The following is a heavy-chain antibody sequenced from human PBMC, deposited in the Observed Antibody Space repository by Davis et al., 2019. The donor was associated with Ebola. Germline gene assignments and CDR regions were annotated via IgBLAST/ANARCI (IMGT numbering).Heavy chain of an antibody. D-gene: IGHD4-17*01. V-gene: IGHV3-11*01. J-gene: IGHJ4*02. CDR1: GFTFSDSY. CDR3: ARLKYGDYPDH. CDR2: ISNSASTI. Sequence: GESLKISCVASGFTFSDSYMSWIRQAPGKGLEWVSYISNSASTIYYTDSVKGRFTMSRDNAKNSLYLQMSSLRAEDTAFYYCARLKYGDYPDHWGQGTLVTVSS.